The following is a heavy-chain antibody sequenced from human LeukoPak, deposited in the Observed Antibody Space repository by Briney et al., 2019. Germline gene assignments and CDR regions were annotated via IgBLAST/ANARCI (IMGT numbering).Heavy chain of an antibody. V-gene: IGHV1-69*01. J-gene: IGHJ6*03. CDR2: IIPIFGTA. CDR1: GGTFSSYA. Sequence: SVKVSCKASGGTFSSYAISWVRQAPGQGLEWMGGIIPIFGTANYAQKFQGRVTITADESTSTAYMELSSLRSEDTAVYYCASSAGYYYYYMDVWGKGTTVTISS. D-gene: IGHD6-13*01. CDR3: ASSAGYYYYYMDV.